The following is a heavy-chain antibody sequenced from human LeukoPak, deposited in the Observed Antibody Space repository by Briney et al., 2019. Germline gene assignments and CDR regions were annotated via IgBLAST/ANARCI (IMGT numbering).Heavy chain of an antibody. Sequence: SETLSLTCTVSGGSISSYYWSWIRQPPGKGLEWIGYIYYSGSTNYNPSLKSRVTISVDTSKNQFSLKLSSVTAADTAVYYCARGHGEWLSPYYFDYWGQGTLVTVSS. J-gene: IGHJ4*02. D-gene: IGHD3-3*01. CDR1: GGSISSYY. V-gene: IGHV4-59*01. CDR3: ARGHGEWLSPYYFDY. CDR2: IYYSGST.